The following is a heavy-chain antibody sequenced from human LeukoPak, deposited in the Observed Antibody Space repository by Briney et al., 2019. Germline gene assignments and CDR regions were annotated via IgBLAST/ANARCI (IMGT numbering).Heavy chain of an antibody. Sequence: SEPLSLTCTVSGGSISSYYWSWIRQPPGKGLEWIGYIYYSGSSNYSPSLKSRVNISVDTSRNQLSLKLSSVTAADTAVYYCERVTHYYDSSGYYYLYYFDYWGQGTLVTVSS. D-gene: IGHD3-22*01. CDR3: ERVTHYYDSSGYYYLYYFDY. J-gene: IGHJ4*02. V-gene: IGHV4-59*01. CDR2: IYYSGSS. CDR1: GGSISSYY.